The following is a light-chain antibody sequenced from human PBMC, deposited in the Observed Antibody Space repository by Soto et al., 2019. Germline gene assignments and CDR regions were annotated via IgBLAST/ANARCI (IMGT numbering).Light chain of an antibody. CDR2: GAS. J-gene: IGKJ2*02. CDR1: QSVSSY. V-gene: IGKV3-20*01. Sequence: EIVLTQSPGPLSLSPGQRVTLSCRASQSVSSYLAWYQQKPGQAPRLLIYGASIRATGTPDRFSGSGSGTDFTLTISRLEPEDFAVYYCQQYGSSPPCTFGQGTKLEIK. CDR3: QQYGSSPPCT.